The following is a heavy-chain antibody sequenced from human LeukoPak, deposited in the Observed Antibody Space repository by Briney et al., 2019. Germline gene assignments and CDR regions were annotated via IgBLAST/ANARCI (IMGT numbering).Heavy chain of an antibody. CDR3: ARDIDANMDV. V-gene: IGHV3-30*04. D-gene: IGHD1-26*01. J-gene: IGHJ6*03. CDR2: ISYDGSKK. CDR1: GFTFSSYA. Sequence: PGGSLRLSCAASGFTFSSYAMHWVRQAPGKGLEWVAVISYDGSKKYYADSVKGRFTISRDNSKNTQHLQMNSLRAEDTAVYYCARDIDANMDVWGKGTTVTVSS.